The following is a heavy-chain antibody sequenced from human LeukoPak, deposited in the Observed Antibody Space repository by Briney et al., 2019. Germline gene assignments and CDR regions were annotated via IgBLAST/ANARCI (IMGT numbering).Heavy chain of an antibody. J-gene: IGHJ6*02. D-gene: IGHD3-3*01. CDR1: GFTFSSYA. Sequence: GGSLRLSCAASGFTFSSYAMSWVRQAPGKGLEWVSAISGSGGSTYYADSVKGRFTISRDNSKNTLYLQMNSLRAEDTAVYYCAKGDYDFWSGYYPRRYYGMDVWGQGTTVTVS. CDR3: AKGDYDFWSGYYPRRYYGMDV. V-gene: IGHV3-23*01. CDR2: ISGSGGST.